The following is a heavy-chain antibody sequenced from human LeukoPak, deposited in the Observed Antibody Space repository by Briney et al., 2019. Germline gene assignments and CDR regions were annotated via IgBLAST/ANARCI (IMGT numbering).Heavy chain of an antibody. Sequence: SETLSLTCIVSGGSISSLNLWSWLRQPPGKGLEWIGEMHLGGTTNFNPSLKSRVTILIDKSKNQLSLQSTSVTAADTAVYYCAGLEGRYSTDWFYFFDYWGQGALVTVSS. CDR3: AGLEGRYSTDWFYFFDY. CDR2: MHLGGTT. CDR1: GGSISSLNL. J-gene: IGHJ4*02. D-gene: IGHD6-19*01. V-gene: IGHV4-4*02.